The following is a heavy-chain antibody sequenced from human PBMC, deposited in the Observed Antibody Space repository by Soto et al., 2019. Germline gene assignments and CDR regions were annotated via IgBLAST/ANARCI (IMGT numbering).Heavy chain of an antibody. J-gene: IGHJ4*02. CDR1: GGTFSSYA. CDR2: IIPIFGTA. Sequence: SVKVSCKASGGTFSSYAISWVRQTPGQGLEWMGGIIPIFGTANYAQKFQGRVTITADESTSTAYMELSSLRSEDTAVYYCARDREDYYDSSGYSDFNSENDYWGQGTLVTVSS. D-gene: IGHD3-22*01. CDR3: ARDREDYYDSSGYSDFNSENDY. V-gene: IGHV1-69*13.